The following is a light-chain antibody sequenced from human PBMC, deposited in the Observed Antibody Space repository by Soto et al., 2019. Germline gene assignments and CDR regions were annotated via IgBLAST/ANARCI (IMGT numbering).Light chain of an antibody. CDR1: PRFGSSN. CDR3: QQYGNSPWT. CDR2: STS. V-gene: IGKV3-20*01. J-gene: IGKJ1*01. Sequence: EIVFTQSPGTLSLSPGERGTLFCRARPRFGSSNLAWYQQKPGQAPRLLIYSTSSRATGIPDRFSGSGSGTDFTLTISRLEPEDFAVYYCQQYGNSPWTFGQGTKVDI.